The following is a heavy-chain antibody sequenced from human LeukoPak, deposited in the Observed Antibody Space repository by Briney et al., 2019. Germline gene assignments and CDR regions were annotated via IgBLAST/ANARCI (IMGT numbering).Heavy chain of an antibody. D-gene: IGHD5-12*01. CDR2: IYYSGST. CDR1: GGSISSYY. CDR3: ARSMSGYYSPYYFDY. J-gene: IGHJ4*02. V-gene: IGHV4-59*01. Sequence: SETLSLTYTVSGGSISSYYWSWIRQPPGKGLEWIGYIYYSGSTNYNPSLKSRVTISVDTSKNQFSLKLSSVTAADTAVYYCARSMSGYYSPYYFDYWGQGTLVTVSS.